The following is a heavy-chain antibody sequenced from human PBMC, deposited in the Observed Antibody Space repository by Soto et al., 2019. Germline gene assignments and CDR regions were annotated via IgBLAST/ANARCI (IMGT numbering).Heavy chain of an antibody. CDR1: GYTFTSYA. D-gene: IGHD1-1*01. CDR2: INAGNGNT. CDR3: ARDPTGRFPFAI. J-gene: IGHJ3*02. Sequence: ASVKVSCKASGYTFTSYAMHWVRQAPGQRLEWMGWINAGNGNTKYSQKFEGRVTITRDTSASTAYMELSSLRSEDTAVYYCARDPTGRFPFAIWGKGTMVTVSS. V-gene: IGHV1-3*01.